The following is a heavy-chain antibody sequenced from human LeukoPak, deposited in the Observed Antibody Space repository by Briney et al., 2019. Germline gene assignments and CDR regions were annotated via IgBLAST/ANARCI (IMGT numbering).Heavy chain of an antibody. CDR2: IHYSGST. CDR3: ARDGVAGGFDY. V-gene: IGHV4-59*01. CDR1: GGSIGSYY. Sequence: TETLSLTCTVSGGSIGSYYWNWIRQAPGKGLEWIGYIHYSGSTNHNSSLKSRVTISVDTSKNQYSLKLSSVTAADTAVYYCARDGVAGGFDYWGQGTLVTVSS. J-gene: IGHJ4*02. D-gene: IGHD6-19*01.